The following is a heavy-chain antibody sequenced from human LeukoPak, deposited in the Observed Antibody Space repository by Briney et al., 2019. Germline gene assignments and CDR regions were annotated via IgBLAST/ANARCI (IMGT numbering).Heavy chain of an antibody. CDR2: IYPGGSDT. J-gene: IGHJ4*02. CDR3: ARKGETGDYFNDY. CDR1: GYSFTSYW. V-gene: IGHV5-51*01. D-gene: IGHD4-17*01. Sequence: GESLKISCKGSGYSFTSYWIGWVRQMPGKGLEWMGIIYPGGSDTRYSPSFQGQVTISADKSISTAYLRWSSLKASDTAMYYCARKGETGDYFNDYWGQGTLVTVSS.